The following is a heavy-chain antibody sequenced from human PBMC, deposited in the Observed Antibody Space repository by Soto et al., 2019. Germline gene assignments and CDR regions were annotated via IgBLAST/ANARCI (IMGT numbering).Heavy chain of an antibody. CDR2: INPKSDDT. J-gene: IGHJ5*02. Sequence: ASVKVSCKTSGYTFTTYAMHWVRQAPGQGLEWMGRINPKSDDTNYAQKFQGRVTMTRDTSIDTAYLELTGLTSDDTATYYCARKHSLDYIRWGLDPWGQGTLVTVSS. D-gene: IGHD4-4*01. CDR1: GYTFTTYA. CDR3: ARKHSLDYIRWGLDP. V-gene: IGHV1-2*02.